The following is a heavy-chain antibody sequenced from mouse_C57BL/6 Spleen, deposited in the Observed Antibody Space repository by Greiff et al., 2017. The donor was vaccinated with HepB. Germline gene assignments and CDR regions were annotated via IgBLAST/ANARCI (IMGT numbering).Heavy chain of an antibody. CDR3: ARRTTVAPFAY. V-gene: IGHV1-19*01. J-gene: IGHJ3*01. CDR2: INPYNGGT. Sequence: EVQLQQSGPVLVKPGASVKMSCKASGYTFTDYYMNWVKQSHGKSLEWIGVINPYNGGTSYNQKFKGKATLTVDKSSSTAYMELNSLTSEDSAVYYCARRTTVAPFAYWGQGTLVTVSA. CDR1: GYTFTDYY. D-gene: IGHD1-1*01.